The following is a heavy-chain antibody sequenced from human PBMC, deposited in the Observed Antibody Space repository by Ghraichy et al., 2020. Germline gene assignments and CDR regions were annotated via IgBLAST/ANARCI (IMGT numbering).Heavy chain of an antibody. V-gene: IGHV3-30*04. Sequence: GESLNISCAASGFTFSSYAMHWVRQAPGKGLEWVAVISYDGSNKYYVDSVKGRFTISRDNSKNTLYLQMNSLRAEDTAVYYCARDSGGVDYWGQGTLVTVSS. D-gene: IGHD3-10*01. CDR2: ISYDGSNK. J-gene: IGHJ4*02. CDR1: GFTFSSYA. CDR3: ARDSGGVDY.